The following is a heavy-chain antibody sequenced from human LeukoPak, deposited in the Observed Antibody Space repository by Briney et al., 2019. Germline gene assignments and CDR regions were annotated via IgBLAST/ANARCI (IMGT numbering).Heavy chain of an antibody. CDR1: GDSISSY. Sequence: PSETLSLTCIVSGDSISSYWSWIRQPAGKGLEWIGRIYTSGSTNYNPSLKGRVTISVDKSKNQFSLKLSSVTAADTAVYYCAEDNRLGYGNRLNWFGPWGQGPRVTVSS. CDR2: IYTSGST. CDR3: AEDNRLGYGNRLNWFGP. V-gene: IGHV4-4*07. D-gene: IGHD4-23*01. J-gene: IGHJ5*02.